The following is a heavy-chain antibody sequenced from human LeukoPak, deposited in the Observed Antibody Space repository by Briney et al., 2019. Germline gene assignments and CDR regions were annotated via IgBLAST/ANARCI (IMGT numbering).Heavy chain of an antibody. J-gene: IGHJ4*02. CDR3: ARRVAVTGIYCFDL. V-gene: IGHV4-59*08. CDR1: GGSISAYY. CDR2: VYYSGAT. Sequence: SETLSLTCTVSGGSISAYYWSWIRQPPGKGLEWIGYVYYSGATNYNPSLKSRVTIPLETSKNQFSLRLTSVTAADTAVYYCARRVAVTGIYCFDLWGQGTPVTVSS. D-gene: IGHD6-19*01.